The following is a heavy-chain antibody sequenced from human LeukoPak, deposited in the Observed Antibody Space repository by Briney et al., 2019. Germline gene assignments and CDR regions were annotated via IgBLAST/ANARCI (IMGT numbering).Heavy chain of an antibody. Sequence: PGGSLRLSCAASGFTFSNAWMSWVRQAPGKGLEWVGRIRSRTDGETTDYAAPVKGRFTISGDDSKNMLYLQMNSLKTEDTAVYYCTTVAAAGSMDYWGQGTLVTVSS. V-gene: IGHV3-15*01. J-gene: IGHJ4*02. D-gene: IGHD6-13*01. CDR2: IRSRTDGETT. CDR1: GFTFSNAW. CDR3: TTVAAAGSMDY.